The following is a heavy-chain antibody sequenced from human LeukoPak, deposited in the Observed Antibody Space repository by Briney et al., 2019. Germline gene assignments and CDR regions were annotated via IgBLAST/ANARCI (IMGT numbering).Heavy chain of an antibody. J-gene: IGHJ6*02. CDR1: GFTFSSYA. D-gene: IGHD3-22*01. V-gene: IGHV3-30*04. CDR2: ISYDGSNK. CDR3: ASTNYYDSSGYYYLDYYYGMDV. Sequence: GGSLRLSCAASGFTFSSYAMHWVRQAPGKGLEWVAVISYDGSNKYYADSVKGRFTIPRDNSKNTLYLQMNSLRAEDTAVYYCASTNYYDSSGYYYLDYYYGMDVWGQGTTVTVSS.